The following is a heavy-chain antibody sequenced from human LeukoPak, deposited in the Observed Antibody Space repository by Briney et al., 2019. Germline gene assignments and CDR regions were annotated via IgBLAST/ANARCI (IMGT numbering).Heavy chain of an antibody. D-gene: IGHD2-2*01. Sequence: GGSLRLSCAASGFTFSSYSMNWVRQAPGKGLEWVSSISSSSSYIYYADSVKGRFTISRGNAKNSLYLQMNSLRAEDTAVYYCARDGVPAADYFNWFDPWGQGTLVTVSS. CDR3: ARDGVPAADYFNWFDP. V-gene: IGHV3-21*01. J-gene: IGHJ5*02. CDR2: ISSSSSYI. CDR1: GFTFSSYS.